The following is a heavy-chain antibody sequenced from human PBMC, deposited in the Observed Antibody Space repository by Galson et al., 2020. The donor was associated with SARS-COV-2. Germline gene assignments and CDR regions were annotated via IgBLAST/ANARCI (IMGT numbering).Heavy chain of an antibody. CDR2: INPNSGGT. J-gene: IGHJ4*02. CDR3: ARDLPLVTHYDILTGYYTEDSDY. D-gene: IGHD3-9*01. CDR1: GYTFTGYY. V-gene: IGHV1-2*06. Sequence: ASVKVSCKASGYTFTGYYMHWVRQAPGQGLEWMRRINPNSGGTNYAQKFQGRVTMTRDTSISTAYMELSRLRSDDTAVYYCARDLPLVTHYDILTGYYTEDSDYWGQGTLVTVSS.